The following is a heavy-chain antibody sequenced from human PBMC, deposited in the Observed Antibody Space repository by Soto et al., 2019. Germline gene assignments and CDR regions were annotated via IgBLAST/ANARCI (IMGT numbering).Heavy chain of an antibody. Sequence: ASVKVSCKASGYTFTSHAIHWVRQAPGQRLEWMGWINAGNGNTIYSQQFQGRVTFTRDTSADTPYMGLSSLRPEDTAVYYCARDFDSSYYYYSVGNYYGIDVWGQGTTVTVSS. CDR1: GYTFTSHA. D-gene: IGHD3-22*01. CDR3: ARDFDSSYYYYSVGNYYGIDV. V-gene: IGHV1-3*01. J-gene: IGHJ6*02. CDR2: INAGNGNT.